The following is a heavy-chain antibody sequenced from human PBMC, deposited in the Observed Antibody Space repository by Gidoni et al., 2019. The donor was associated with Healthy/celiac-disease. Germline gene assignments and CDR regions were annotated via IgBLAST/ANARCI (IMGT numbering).Heavy chain of an antibody. CDR3: ARDKGRLVGATPITDFDY. CDR2: ISAYNGNT. CDR1: GYTFTSYG. Sequence: QVQLVQSGAEVKKPGASVEVSCKASGYTFTSYGISWVRQAPGQGLEWRGWISAYNGNTNYAQKLQGRVTMTTDTSTSTAYMELRSLRSDDTAVYYCARDKGRLVGATPITDFDYWGQGTLVTVSS. J-gene: IGHJ4*02. D-gene: IGHD1-26*01. V-gene: IGHV1-18*01.